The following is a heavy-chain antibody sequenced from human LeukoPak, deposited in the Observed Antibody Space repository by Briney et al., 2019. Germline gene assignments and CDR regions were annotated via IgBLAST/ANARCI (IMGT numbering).Heavy chain of an antibody. V-gene: IGHV3-48*03. CDR1: GFTFSRYE. J-gene: IGHJ4*02. CDR3: ASDGIGHYDSSGYDDY. D-gene: IGHD3-22*01. Sequence: GGSLRLSCAPSGFTFSRYEMNWVGQAPGKGLEWVSYISSSGSTIYYADSVKGRFTISRDNAKNSPYLQMNRLRGEAMAAYDCASDGIGHYDSSGYDDYWGQGTLVTVSS. CDR2: ISSSGSTI.